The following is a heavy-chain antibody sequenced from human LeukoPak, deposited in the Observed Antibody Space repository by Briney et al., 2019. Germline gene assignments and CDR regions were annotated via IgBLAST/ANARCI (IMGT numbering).Heavy chain of an antibody. Sequence: ASVKVSCKASGGTFSSYAISWVRQATGQGLEWMGWMNPNSGNTGYAQKFQGRVTMTRNTSISTAYMELSSLRSEDTAVYYCARGGHCSGGSCYSGWYYYYGMDVWGQGTTVTVSS. CDR2: MNPNSGNT. D-gene: IGHD2-15*01. V-gene: IGHV1-8*02. J-gene: IGHJ6*02. CDR1: GGTFSSYA. CDR3: ARGGHCSGGSCYSGWYYYYGMDV.